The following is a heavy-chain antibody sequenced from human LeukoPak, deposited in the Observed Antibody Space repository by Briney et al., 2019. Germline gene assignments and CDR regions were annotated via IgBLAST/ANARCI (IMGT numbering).Heavy chain of an antibody. V-gene: IGHV3-53*01. CDR1: GFTVSSNY. Sequence: GGSLRLSCAASGFTVSSNYMSWVRQAPGKGLEWVSVVYSGGSTYYADSVKGRFTISRDSSKNTLYLQMNSLRAEDTAVYYCARERKSGRRIFDYWGQGTLVTVSS. J-gene: IGHJ4*02. CDR3: ARERKSGRRIFDY. D-gene: IGHD3-3*01. CDR2: VYSGGST.